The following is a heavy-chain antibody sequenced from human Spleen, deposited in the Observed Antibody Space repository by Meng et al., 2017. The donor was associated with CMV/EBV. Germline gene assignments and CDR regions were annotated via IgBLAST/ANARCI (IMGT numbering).Heavy chain of an antibody. CDR1: GFNFDDFA. CDR3: ARDQSDWNYASFDY. Sequence: GGSLRLSCAASGFNFDDFAMAWVRQAPGKGLEWVPGINWNGRSTDYADSVRGRFTISRDNAKNSLYLQMNSLRAEDTAVYYCARDQSDWNYASFDYWGQGTLVTVSS. V-gene: IGHV3-20*04. J-gene: IGHJ4*02. CDR2: INWNGRST. D-gene: IGHD1-7*01.